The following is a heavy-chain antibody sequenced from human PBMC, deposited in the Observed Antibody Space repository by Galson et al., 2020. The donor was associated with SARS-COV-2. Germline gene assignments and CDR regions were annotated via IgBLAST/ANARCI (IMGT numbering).Heavy chain of an antibody. CDR2: IIPIFGTA. J-gene: IGHJ6*03. CDR1: GGTFSSYA. V-gene: IGHV1-69*13. CDR3: ARAPRIAAAGRYAYYYYYMDV. Sequence: SVKVSCKAYGGTFSSYAISWVRQAPGQGLEWMGGIIPIFGTANYAQKFQGRVTITADESTSTAYMELSSLRSEDTAVYYCARAPRIAAAGRYAYYYYYMDVWGKGTTVTVSS. D-gene: IGHD6-13*01.